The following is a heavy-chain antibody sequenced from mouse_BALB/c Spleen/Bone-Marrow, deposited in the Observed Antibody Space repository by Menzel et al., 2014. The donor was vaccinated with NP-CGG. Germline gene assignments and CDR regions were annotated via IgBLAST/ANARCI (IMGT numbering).Heavy chain of an antibody. CDR2: IDPEIGGT. CDR1: GYKFTDYE. D-gene: IGHD2-1*01. V-gene: IGHV1-15*01. J-gene: IGHJ4*01. CDR3: TREPIYYGSRYGMDY. Sequence: VQLQQSGAELVRPGASVTLSCKASGYKFTDYEIYWVKQTPVHGLEWIGAIDPEIGGTAYSQKFKGKATLTADISSSTAYMELRSLTSEDSAVYYCTREPIYYGSRYGMDYWGQGTSVTVSS.